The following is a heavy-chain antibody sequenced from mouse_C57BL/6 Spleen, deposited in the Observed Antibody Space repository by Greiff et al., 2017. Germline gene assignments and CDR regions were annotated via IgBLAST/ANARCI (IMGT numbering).Heavy chain of an antibody. CDR1: GYTFTDYY. CDR2: INPNNGGT. Sequence: EVQLQQSGPELVKPGASVKISCKASGYTFTDYYMNWVKQSHGKSLEWIGDINPNNGGTSYNQKFKGKATLTVDKSSSTAYMELRSLTSEDSAVYYCARFSYYYGSSYAMDYWGQGTSVTVSS. V-gene: IGHV1-26*01. D-gene: IGHD1-1*01. CDR3: ARFSYYYGSSYAMDY. J-gene: IGHJ4*01.